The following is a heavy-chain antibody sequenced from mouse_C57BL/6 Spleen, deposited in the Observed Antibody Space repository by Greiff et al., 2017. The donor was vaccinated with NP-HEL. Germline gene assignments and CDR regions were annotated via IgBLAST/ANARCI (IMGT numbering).Heavy chain of an antibody. CDR3: AKRDGYSYAMDY. V-gene: IGHV1-61*01. CDR1: GYTFTSYW. J-gene: IGHJ4*01. CDR2: IYPSDSET. D-gene: IGHD2-3*01. Sequence: QVQLQQPGAELVRPGSSVKLSCKASGYTFTSYWMDWVKQRPGQGLEWIGNIYPSDSETHYNQKFKDKATLTVDKSSSTAYMQRSSLTSEDSAVYYCAKRDGYSYAMDYWGQGTSVTVSS.